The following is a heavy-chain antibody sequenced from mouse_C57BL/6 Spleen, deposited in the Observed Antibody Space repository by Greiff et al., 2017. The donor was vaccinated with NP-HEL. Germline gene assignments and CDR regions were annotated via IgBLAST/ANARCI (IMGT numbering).Heavy chain of an antibody. CDR2: IYYSGTI. CDR1: GISITTGNYR. CDR3: AREGYPVITTVGDYWYFDV. J-gene: IGHJ1*03. Sequence: EVQRVESGPGLVKPSQTVFLTCTVTGISITTGNYRWSWIRQFPGNKLEWIGYIYYSGTITYNPSLTSRTTITRDTPKNQFFLEMNSLTAEDTATYYCAREGYPVITTVGDYWYFDVWGTGTTVTVSS. V-gene: IGHV3-5*01. D-gene: IGHD1-1*01.